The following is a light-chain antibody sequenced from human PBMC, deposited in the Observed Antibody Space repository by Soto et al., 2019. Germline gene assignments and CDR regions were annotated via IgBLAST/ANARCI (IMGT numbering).Light chain of an antibody. CDR1: SSDVGGYNF. CDR2: EVS. CDR3: RSYASSHIVV. Sequence: QSALTQPPSASGSPGQSVTISCTGTSSDVGGYNFVSWYQQHPGKAPKLMIYEVSERPSGVPDRFSGSKSGNTASLTVSGLQAEDEADYYCRSYASSHIVVFGGGTKVTVL. J-gene: IGLJ2*01. V-gene: IGLV2-8*01.